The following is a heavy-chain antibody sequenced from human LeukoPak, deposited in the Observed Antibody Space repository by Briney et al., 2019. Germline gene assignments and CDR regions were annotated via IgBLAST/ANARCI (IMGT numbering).Heavy chain of an antibody. CDR3: ARDGVGASHGMDV. CDR2: IYSGGST. V-gene: IGHV3-53*01. Sequence: PGGSLRLSGAASGFTVSSNYMSWVRQAPGKGLEWVSVIYSGGSTYYADSVKGRFTISRDNSKNTLYLQMNSLRAEDTAVYYCARDGVGASHGMDVWGQGTTVTVSS. J-gene: IGHJ6*02. CDR1: GFTVSSNY. D-gene: IGHD1-26*01.